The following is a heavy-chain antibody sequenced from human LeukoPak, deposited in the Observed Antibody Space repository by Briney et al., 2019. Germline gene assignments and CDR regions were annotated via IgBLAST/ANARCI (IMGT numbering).Heavy chain of an antibody. Sequence: PGGSLRLSCAASRFTFSRYWMSWVRQAPGKGLEWVANIKQDGSEKYYVDSVKGRFTISRDNAKNSLYLQMNSLRAEDTAVYYCANGEVYFDYWGQGTLVTVSS. CDR1: RFTFSRYW. CDR2: IKQDGSEK. V-gene: IGHV3-7*01. D-gene: IGHD4-17*01. J-gene: IGHJ4*02. CDR3: ANGEVYFDY.